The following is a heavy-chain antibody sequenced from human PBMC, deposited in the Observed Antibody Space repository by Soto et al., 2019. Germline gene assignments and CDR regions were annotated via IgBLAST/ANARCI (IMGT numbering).Heavy chain of an antibody. V-gene: IGHV3-33*01. CDR2: IWYDGSNK. CDR1: GFTFSSYG. Sequence: GGSLRLSCAASGFTFSSYGMHWVRQAPGKGLEWVAVIWYDGSNKYYADSVKGRFTISRDNSKNTLYLQMNSLRAEDTAVYYCARGGKGDFWGGYYPPPTTRGMDVWGQGTTVTVSS. D-gene: IGHD3-3*01. CDR3: ARGGKGDFWGGYYPPPTTRGMDV. J-gene: IGHJ6*02.